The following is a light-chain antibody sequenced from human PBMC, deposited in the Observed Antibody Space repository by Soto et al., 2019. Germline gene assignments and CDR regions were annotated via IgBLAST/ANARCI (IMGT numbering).Light chain of an antibody. Sequence: IVLTQSPGTLSLSPGDRATLSCRASQSVSSSYLAWYQQKPGQSPRLLIYDASNRATGIPARFSGSGSGTDFTLTISSLEPEDFAVYYCQQRSDWPPITFGQGTRLEI. CDR3: QQRSDWPPIT. V-gene: IGKV3D-20*02. J-gene: IGKJ5*01. CDR1: QSVSSSY. CDR2: DAS.